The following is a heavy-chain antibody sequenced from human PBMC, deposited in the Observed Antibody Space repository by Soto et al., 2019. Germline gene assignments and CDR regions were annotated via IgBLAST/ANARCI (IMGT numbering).Heavy chain of an antibody. V-gene: IGHV3-48*04. D-gene: IGHD1-1*01. CDR3: ARASAAGTTGAYYMDV. J-gene: IGHJ6*03. Sequence: GGSLRLSCAASGFTFSIYSMNWVRQAPGKGLEWVSDISGTGGTIYYADSVKGRFTISRDNAKNSLYLQMNSLRAEDAAVYYCARASAAGTTGAYYMDVWGKGTTVTVSS. CDR2: ISGTGGTI. CDR1: GFTFSIYS.